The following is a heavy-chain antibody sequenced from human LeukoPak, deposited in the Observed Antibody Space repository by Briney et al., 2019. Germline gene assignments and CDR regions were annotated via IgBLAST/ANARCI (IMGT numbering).Heavy chain of an antibody. CDR1: DVSFSGYH. D-gene: IGHD5-18*01. Sequence: PSETLSLTCASYDVSFSGYHWSWIRQPPGKGLKCIVDIYQNGNTNYNASLKSRVTIPVDTSKKHIFLNLTSVTAADTAAYYCARRGGYSLDNWGQGTLVTGYS. V-gene: IGHV4-34*01. J-gene: IGHJ4*02. CDR2: IYQNGNT. CDR3: ARRGGYSLDN.